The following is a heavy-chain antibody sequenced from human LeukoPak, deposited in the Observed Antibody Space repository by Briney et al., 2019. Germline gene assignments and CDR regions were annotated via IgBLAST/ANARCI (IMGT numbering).Heavy chain of an antibody. CDR3: ATAPRYSGSYSDYYYGMDV. CDR2: FDPEDGGT. J-gene: IGHJ6*02. Sequence: ASVKVSCKVSGYTLTELSMHWVRQAPGKGLEWMGGFDPEDGGTICAQKFQGRVTMTEDTSTDTAYMELSSLRSEDTAVYYCATAPRYSGSYSDYYYGMDVWGQGTTVTVSS. V-gene: IGHV1-24*01. CDR1: GYTLTELS. D-gene: IGHD1-26*01.